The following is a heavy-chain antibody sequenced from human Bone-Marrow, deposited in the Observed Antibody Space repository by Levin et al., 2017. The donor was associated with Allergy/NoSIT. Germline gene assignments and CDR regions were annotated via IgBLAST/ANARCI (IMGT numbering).Heavy chain of an antibody. CDR2: IYYSGST. CDR3: ARLPIVGATMPD. V-gene: IGHV4-39*01. CDR1: GGSISSSSYY. Sequence: SQTLSLTCTVSGGSISSSSYYWGWIRQPPGKGLEWIGSIYYSGSTYYNPSLKSRVTISVDTSKNQFSLKLSSVTAADTAVYYCARLPIVGATMPDWGQGTLVTVSS. J-gene: IGHJ4*02. D-gene: IGHD1-26*01.